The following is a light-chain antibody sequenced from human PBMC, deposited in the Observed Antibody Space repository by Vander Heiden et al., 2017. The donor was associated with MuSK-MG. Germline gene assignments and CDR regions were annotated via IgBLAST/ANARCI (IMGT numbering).Light chain of an antibody. CDR1: QSLSSSY. Sequence: LTQSPPTLSSSSGARATFPCRASQSLSSSYLAWYQQKPGQTPRLLIYVTSTRETGIPDRFSGSGSGTDFTLTISRLQPEDFAVYYCQQYGNSPRTFGEGTKVEIK. J-gene: IGKJ4*01. V-gene: IGKV3-20*01. CDR2: VTS. CDR3: QQYGNSPRT.